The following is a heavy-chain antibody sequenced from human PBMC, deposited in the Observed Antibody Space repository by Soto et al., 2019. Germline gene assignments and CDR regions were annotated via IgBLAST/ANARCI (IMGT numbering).Heavy chain of an antibody. V-gene: IGHV4-34*01. J-gene: IGHJ6*02. CDR2: INHSGGT. Sequence: SQTLSVTFGVYGVAFSEYPLKWARHPPGKGLEWIGEINHSGGTTYSPSLKSRVTMSIYTPKQEFSLKVSSVTAADTAVYYCARGRRFTSGTYRAHYNSGLDVWGQGTTVTVSS. D-gene: IGHD3-10*01. CDR3: ARGRRFTSGTYRAHYNSGLDV. CDR1: GVAFSEYP.